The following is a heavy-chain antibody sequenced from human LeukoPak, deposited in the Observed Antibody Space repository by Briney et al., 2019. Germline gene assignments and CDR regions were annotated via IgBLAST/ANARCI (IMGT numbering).Heavy chain of an antibody. Sequence: GGSLRLSCAASGFTFSSYAMHWVRQAPGKGLEWVAVISYDGSNKYYAGSVKGRFTISRDNSKNTLYLQMNSLRAEDTAVYYCARARFLEWLLDYWGQGTLVTVSS. J-gene: IGHJ4*02. V-gene: IGHV3-30*04. CDR2: ISYDGSNK. CDR1: GFTFSSYA. CDR3: ARARFLEWLLDY. D-gene: IGHD3-3*01.